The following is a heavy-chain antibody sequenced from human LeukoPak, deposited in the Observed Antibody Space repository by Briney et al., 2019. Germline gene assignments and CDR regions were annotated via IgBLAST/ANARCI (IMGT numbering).Heavy chain of an antibody. Sequence: PSETLTLTCTVSGGSISSYYWSWIRQPPGKGLEWIAYIYYSGSTKYNPSLKSRVTISLDRSKNQFSLKLRSVTAADTAVYYCARLQVHCGGDCYTRWFDPWGQGTLVTVSS. CDR1: GGSISSYY. CDR3: ARLQVHCGGDCYTRWFDP. J-gene: IGHJ5*02. D-gene: IGHD2-21*02. CDR2: IYYSGST. V-gene: IGHV4-59*08.